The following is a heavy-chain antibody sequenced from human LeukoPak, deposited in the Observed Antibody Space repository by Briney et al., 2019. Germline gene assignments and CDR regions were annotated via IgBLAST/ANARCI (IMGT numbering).Heavy chain of an antibody. D-gene: IGHD6-6*01. Sequence: EASVKVSCKASGYTFTSYGIRWVRQAPGQGLEWMGWICAYNGNTNYAHKLQGRVTMTTDTSTSTLYLELKSLRSDDTAVYYCGRGGRYSSSSYWGQGTLVTVSS. CDR2: ICAYNGNT. J-gene: IGHJ4*02. CDR1: GYTFTSYG. V-gene: IGHV1-18*01. CDR3: GRGGRYSSSSY.